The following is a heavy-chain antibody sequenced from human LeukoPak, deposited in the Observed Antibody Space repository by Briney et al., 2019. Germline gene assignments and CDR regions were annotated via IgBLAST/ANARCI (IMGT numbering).Heavy chain of an antibody. CDR3: ARVRGDFETD. CDR1: GGSISSYY. V-gene: IGHV4-59*01. Sequence: SETLSLTCSVSGGSISSYYWTWIRQPPGKGLEWIGYRYYSGSTTYNPSLKSRVSISVDTSKSQFSLKLISVTAADTAIYYCARVRGDFETDWGQGTLVTVSS. J-gene: IGHJ1*01. CDR2: RYYSGST. D-gene: IGHD3-16*01.